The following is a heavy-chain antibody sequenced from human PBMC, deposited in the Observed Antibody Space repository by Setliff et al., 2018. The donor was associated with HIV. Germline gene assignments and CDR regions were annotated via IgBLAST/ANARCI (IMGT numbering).Heavy chain of an antibody. CDR2: INMYTANP. J-gene: IGHJ4*02. Sequence: ASVKVSCKASGYTFTSYAMNWVRRAPGQGLEWMGWINMYTANPSYAQGFTGRFVFSLDTSVSTAYLQISSLEAEDTALYYCARDRYGASFDSWGQGTRVTVSS. D-gene: IGHD3-16*02. V-gene: IGHV7-4-1*02. CDR3: ARDRYGASFDS. CDR1: GYTFTSYA.